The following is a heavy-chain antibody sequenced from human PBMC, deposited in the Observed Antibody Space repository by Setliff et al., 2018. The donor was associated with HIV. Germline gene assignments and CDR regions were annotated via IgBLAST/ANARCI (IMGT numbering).Heavy chain of an antibody. D-gene: IGHD1-26*01. V-gene: IGHV4-39*07. Sequence: KPSETLSLTCTVSGDSIRSNFNYWGWIRQPPGKGLEWIGEINHSGSTNYNPSLKSRVTISVDTSKNQFSLKLNSVTAADTAVYYCARGTFSGPDYWGQGTLVTVSS. CDR2: INHSGST. J-gene: IGHJ4*02. CDR1: GDSIRSNFNY. CDR3: ARGTFSGPDY.